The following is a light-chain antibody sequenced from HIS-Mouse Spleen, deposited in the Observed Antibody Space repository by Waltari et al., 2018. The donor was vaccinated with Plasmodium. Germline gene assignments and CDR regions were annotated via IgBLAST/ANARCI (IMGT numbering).Light chain of an antibody. Sequence: DIQMTQSPSSLSASVGDRVTITCQASQAISNYLNWYQQKPGKAPKRLIYDASNLETGVPSRFSGSGSGTDFTFTISSLQPEDIATYYCQQYDNLPYTFGQGTKLEIK. CDR2: DAS. V-gene: IGKV1-33*01. CDR3: QQYDNLPYT. J-gene: IGKJ2*01. CDR1: QAISNY.